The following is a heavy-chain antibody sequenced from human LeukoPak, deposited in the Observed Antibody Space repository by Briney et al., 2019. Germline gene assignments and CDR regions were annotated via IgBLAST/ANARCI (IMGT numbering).Heavy chain of an antibody. CDR2: IVGSSSNI. CDR3: AADSPETAAFDY. CDR1: GFTFSSYA. V-gene: IGHV3-48*04. Sequence: GGSLRLSCAASGFTFSSYAMSWVRQAPGKGLEWVSYIVGSSSNIYYADSVKGRFTISRDNAKNSLYLQMDSLRAEDTAVYYCAADSPETAAFDYWGQGTLVTVSS. D-gene: IGHD1-1*01. J-gene: IGHJ4*02.